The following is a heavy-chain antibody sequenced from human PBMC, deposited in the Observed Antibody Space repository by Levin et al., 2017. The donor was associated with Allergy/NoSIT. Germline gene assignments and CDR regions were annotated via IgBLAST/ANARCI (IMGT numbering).Heavy chain of an antibody. CDR2: IKSKTDGGTT. D-gene: IGHD3-22*01. Sequence: SCAASGFTFNNAWMSWVRQAPGKGLEWVGRIKSKTDGGTTDYAAPVKGRFAFPRDESKNTLYLKMNSLKTEDTAVYYCTTRSPYYYVSSDYYFSTFYYYGMDVWGQGTTVTVSS. CDR1: GFTFNNAW. J-gene: IGHJ6*02. V-gene: IGHV3-15*01. CDR3: TTRSPYYYVSSDYYFSTFYYYGMDV.